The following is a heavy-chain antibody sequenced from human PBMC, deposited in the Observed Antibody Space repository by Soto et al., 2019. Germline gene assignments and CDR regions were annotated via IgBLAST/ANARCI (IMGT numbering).Heavy chain of an antibody. V-gene: IGHV1-2*04. D-gene: IGHD3-22*01. CDR1: GYTFTGYY. J-gene: IGHJ3*02. CDR3: ARAVPNYYDSSGYYSDAFDI. CDR2: INPNSGGT. Sequence: ASVKVSCKASGYTFTGYYMHWVRQAPGQGLEWMGWINPNSGGTNYAQKFQGWVTMTRDTSISTAYMELSRLRFDDTAVYYCARAVPNYYDSSGYYSDAFDIWGQGTMVTVSS.